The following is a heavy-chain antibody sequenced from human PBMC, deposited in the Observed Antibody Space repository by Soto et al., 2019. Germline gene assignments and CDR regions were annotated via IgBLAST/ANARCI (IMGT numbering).Heavy chain of an antibody. J-gene: IGHJ6*02. CDR1: GASISRGGSS. D-gene: IGHD3-10*01. CDR3: ARGLAVRGSYGLDV. CDR2: IYHNGIT. V-gene: IGHV4-30-2*01. Sequence: QLQLQESGPGLVKPSQTLSLTCAVSGASISRGGSSWSWIRQAPGTGLEWLGYIYHNGITNYNPSLKSRVTISVDKSQNQFSLSLNFVTAADTAVYYCARGLAVRGSYGLDVWGQGTTVTVSS.